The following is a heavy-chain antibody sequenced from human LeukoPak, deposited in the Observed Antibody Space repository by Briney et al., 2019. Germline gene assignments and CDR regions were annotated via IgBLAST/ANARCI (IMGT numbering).Heavy chain of an antibody. CDR2: IYYSGST. CDR1: GGSISSGGYY. J-gene: IGHJ5*02. Sequence: SETLSLTCTVSGGSISSGGYYWSWIRQPPGKGLEWIGYIYYSGSTKYNSSLKSRVTMSVDTSKNQFSLKLTSVTAADTAVYYCARDRLNWFDPWGQGTLVTVS. CDR3: ARDRLNWFDP. V-gene: IGHV4-61*08.